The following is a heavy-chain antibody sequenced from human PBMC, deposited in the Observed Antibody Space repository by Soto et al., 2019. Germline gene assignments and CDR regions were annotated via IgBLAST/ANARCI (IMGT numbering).Heavy chain of an antibody. Sequence: SETLSLTCAVSGDSISSSSSYYWGWIRQPPGKGLEWIANMYYSGSKYYNPSLKNRVTISLETSKNQFSLKLSSVTAADTAVYYCASYIGYCSGGSCYSNAFDPWGQGTLVTVSS. CDR1: GDSISSSSSYY. CDR2: MYYSGSK. D-gene: IGHD2-15*01. CDR3: ASYIGYCSGGSCYSNAFDP. V-gene: IGHV4-39*07. J-gene: IGHJ5*02.